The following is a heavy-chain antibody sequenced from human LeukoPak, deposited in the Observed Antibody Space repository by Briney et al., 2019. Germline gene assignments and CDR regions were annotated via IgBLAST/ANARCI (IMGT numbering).Heavy chain of an antibody. V-gene: IGHV3-33*01. CDR3: ARDGGSVAFDI. CDR1: GFTFSSYS. D-gene: IGHD3-10*01. Sequence: PPGGSLRLSCAASGFTFSSYSMHWVRQAPGKGLEWVAVIWYDGSNKYYADSVKGRFTISRDNSKNTLYLQMNSLGAEDTAVYYCARDGGSVAFDIWGQGTMVTVSS. J-gene: IGHJ3*02. CDR2: IWYDGSNK.